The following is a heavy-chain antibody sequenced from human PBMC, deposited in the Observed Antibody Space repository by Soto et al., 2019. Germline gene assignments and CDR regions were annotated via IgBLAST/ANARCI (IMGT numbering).Heavy chain of an antibody. D-gene: IGHD5-18*01. CDR2: IYYSGST. V-gene: IGHV4-31*03. Sequence: QVQLQESGPGLVKPSQTLSLTCTVSGGSISSGGYYWSWIRQHPGKGLEWIGYIYYSGSTYYNPSLKSRVTISVDTSKNQFSLKLSSVTAADTAVYYCARDSPGRYRYGHDAFDILGQGTMVTVSS. J-gene: IGHJ3*02. CDR1: GGSISSGGYY. CDR3: ARDSPGRYRYGHDAFDI.